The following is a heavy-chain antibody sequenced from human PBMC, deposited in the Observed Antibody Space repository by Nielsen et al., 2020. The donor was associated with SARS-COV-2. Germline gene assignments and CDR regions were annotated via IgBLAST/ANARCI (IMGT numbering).Heavy chain of an antibody. D-gene: IGHD5-24*01. CDR2: ISWNSGSI. CDR1: GFTFDDYA. J-gene: IGHJ4*02. CDR3: AKGREMTTPFYFDS. V-gene: IGHV3-9*01. Sequence: GGSLRLSCAASGFTFDDYAMNWVRQAPGKGLEWVSGISWNSGSIGYADSVKGRFTISRDNARNSLHLQMNSLRVEDTALYFCAKGREMTTPFYFDSWGRGNLVTVSS.